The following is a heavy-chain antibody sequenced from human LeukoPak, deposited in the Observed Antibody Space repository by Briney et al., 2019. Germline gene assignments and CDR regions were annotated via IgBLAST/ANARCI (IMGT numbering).Heavy chain of an antibody. CDR2: IYYSGST. Sequence: PSETLSLTCTVSGGSISSYYWSWIRQPPGKGLEWIGYIYYSGSTNYDPSLKSRVTISVDTSKNQFSLKLSSVTAADTAVYYCATGVCSGGSCYGDAFDIWGQGTMVTVSS. CDR3: ATGVCSGGSCYGDAFDI. CDR1: GGSISSYY. D-gene: IGHD2-15*01. V-gene: IGHV4-59*01. J-gene: IGHJ3*02.